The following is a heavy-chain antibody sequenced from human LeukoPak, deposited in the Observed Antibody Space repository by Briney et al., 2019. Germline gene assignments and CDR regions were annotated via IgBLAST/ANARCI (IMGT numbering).Heavy chain of an antibody. J-gene: IGHJ4*02. D-gene: IGHD5-18*01. V-gene: IGHV1-69*01. CDR2: IIPIFGTA. Sequence: ASVTVSFKASGGTFSSYAISWVRQAPGQGLEWMGGIIPIFGTANYAQKFQGRVTITADESTSTAYMELSSLRSEDTAVYYCARLDTAMALGDWGQGTLVTVSS. CDR3: ARLDTAMALGD. CDR1: GGTFSSYA.